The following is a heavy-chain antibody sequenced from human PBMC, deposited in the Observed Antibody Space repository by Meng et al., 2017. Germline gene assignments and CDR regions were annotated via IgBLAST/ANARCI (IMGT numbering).Heavy chain of an antibody. CDR2: IYPGDSDT. CDR3: ARRYGGNSAGAFDI. CDR1: GYTFTSCG. V-gene: IGHV5-51*01. D-gene: IGHD4-23*01. J-gene: IGHJ3*02. Sequence: KVSCKASGYTFTSCGISWVRQAPGQGLEWMGIIYPGDSDTRYSPSFQGQVTISADKSISTAYLQWSSLKASDTAMYYCARRYGGNSAGAFDIWGQGTMVTVSS.